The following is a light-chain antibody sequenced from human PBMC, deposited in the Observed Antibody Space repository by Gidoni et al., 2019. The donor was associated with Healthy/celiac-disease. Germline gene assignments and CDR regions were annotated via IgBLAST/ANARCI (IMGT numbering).Light chain of an antibody. CDR1: QSVSSH. V-gene: IGKV3-15*01. Sequence: SQSVSSHLYWYQQKPGQAPRLLIYGASTRATGIPARFSGSGSGTEFTLTISSLQSEDFAAYYCQQYNNWLLSTFGQGTRLEIK. J-gene: IGKJ5*01. CDR3: QQYNNWLLST. CDR2: GAS.